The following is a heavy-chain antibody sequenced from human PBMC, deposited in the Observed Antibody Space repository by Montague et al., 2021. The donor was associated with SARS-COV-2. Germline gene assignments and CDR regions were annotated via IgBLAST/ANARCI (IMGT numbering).Heavy chain of an antibody. D-gene: IGHD3-3*01. CDR2: VKDSGST. CDR1: GGSFSGYY. V-gene: IGHV4-34*01. J-gene: IGHJ4*02. Sequence: SETLSLTCAVDGGSFSGYYWSWIRQPPGKGLEWIGEVKDSGSTNYIPSLKSRVAISVDTSKNQFSLPLRSVTAADTAVYFCARGALTGGNHEFWRGYYTSPLLYWSQGTLVTVSS. CDR3: ARGALTGGNHEFWRGYYTSPLLY.